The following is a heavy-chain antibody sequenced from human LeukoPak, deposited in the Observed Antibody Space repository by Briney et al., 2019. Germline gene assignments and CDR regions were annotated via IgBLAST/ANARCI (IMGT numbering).Heavy chain of an antibody. CDR3: ARVGRIGGAFDI. CDR1: GFTFGSYW. J-gene: IGHJ3*02. D-gene: IGHD3-10*01. V-gene: IGHV3-7*01. CDR2: IKQDGSEK. Sequence: PGGSLRLSCVASGFTFGSYWMNWVRQAPGKGLEWVANIKQDGSEKYYVDSVKGRFTISRDNAKNSLYLQMNSLRAEDTAVYYCARVGRIGGAFDIWGQGTMVTVSS.